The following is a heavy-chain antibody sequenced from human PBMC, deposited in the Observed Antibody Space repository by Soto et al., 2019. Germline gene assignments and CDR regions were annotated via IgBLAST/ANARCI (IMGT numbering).Heavy chain of an antibody. V-gene: IGHV1-69*12. J-gene: IGHJ2*01. Sequence: QVQLVQSGAEVKKPGSSVKVSCKASGGTFSSYAISWVRQAPGQGLEWMGGIIPIFGTANYAQKFQGRVTIPADGSTRTAYMELSFLRSEDTAVYYCARYLRIAVAFYPSCYFDLCGRGTLVTLSS. CDR3: ARYLRIAVAFYPSCYFDL. CDR2: IIPIFGTA. D-gene: IGHD6-19*01. CDR1: GGTFSSYA.